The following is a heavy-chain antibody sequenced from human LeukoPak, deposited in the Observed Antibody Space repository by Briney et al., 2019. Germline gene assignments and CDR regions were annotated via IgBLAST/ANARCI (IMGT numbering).Heavy chain of an antibody. CDR2: INPYSGGT. Sequence: ASVKVSCKASGYTFTDYYMHWVRQAPGQGLEWMGWINPYSGGTNYAQNFQGRVTMTRDTSITTAYMELSRLRSDDTAVYYCARGSTLYYYRDWGQGTLVTVSS. J-gene: IGHJ4*02. CDR3: ARGSTLYYYRD. D-gene: IGHD3-10*01. CDR1: GYTFTDYY. V-gene: IGHV1-2*02.